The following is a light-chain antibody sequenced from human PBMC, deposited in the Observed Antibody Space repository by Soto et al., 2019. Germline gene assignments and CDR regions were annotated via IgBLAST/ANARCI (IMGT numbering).Light chain of an antibody. CDR2: DAS. J-gene: IGKJ1*01. Sequence: DIQLTQSPSTLSASVGDRVTIACRASQSISRWLAWYQQKPGKAPKVLIWDASSLHSGFPSRFSGGGSGTEFTLTMSSLQPNDFATYYCHQYNGYSPGTFGQGTKVEIK. CDR3: HQYNGYSPGT. V-gene: IGKV1-5*01. CDR1: QSISRW.